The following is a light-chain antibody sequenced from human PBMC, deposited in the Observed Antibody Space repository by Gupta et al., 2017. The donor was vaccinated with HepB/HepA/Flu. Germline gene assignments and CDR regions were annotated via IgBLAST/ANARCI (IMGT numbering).Light chain of an antibody. V-gene: IGKV1-39*01. CDR2: ATS. CDR3: QQSFISPFT. J-gene: IGKJ3*01. Sequence: DIQVTQSPSSLSASVGDRVTLTCRASQTIGNYFNWYQQRPGKAPSLLIYATSTLKSGVPSRFSGSGSGTHFTLTISNLQPEDFASYFCQQSFISPFTFGPGT. CDR1: QTIGNY.